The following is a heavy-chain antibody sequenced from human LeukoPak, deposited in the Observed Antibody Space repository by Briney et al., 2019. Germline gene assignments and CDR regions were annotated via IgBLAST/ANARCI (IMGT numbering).Heavy chain of an antibody. D-gene: IGHD4-23*01. CDR3: ARGRGGNSLADY. Sequence: ASVKVSCKASGYTFTSYGFSWVRQATGKGLEWMGWMYPNSGNTGYAQKFQGRVTMTRNTSTNTAYMELSSLRSEDTAVYYGARGRGGNSLADYWGQGTLVTVSS. V-gene: IGHV1-8*01. J-gene: IGHJ4*02. CDR2: MYPNSGNT. CDR1: GYTFTSYG.